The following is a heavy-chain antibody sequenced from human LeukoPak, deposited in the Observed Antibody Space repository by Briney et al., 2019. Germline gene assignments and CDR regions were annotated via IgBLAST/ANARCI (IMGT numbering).Heavy chain of an antibody. CDR2: IITIGAAT. V-gene: IGHV3-64*01. CDR3: ARARWSGYYYFGY. J-gene: IGHJ4*02. D-gene: IGHD3-3*01. CDR1: GFTFSSYA. Sequence: GGSLRLSCAASGFTFSSYAMHWVRQAPGKGLEFVSAIITIGAATYYANSVRGRFTISRDNSKNTLYLQMGSLRAEDMAVYYCARARWSGYYYFGYWGRGTLVTVSS.